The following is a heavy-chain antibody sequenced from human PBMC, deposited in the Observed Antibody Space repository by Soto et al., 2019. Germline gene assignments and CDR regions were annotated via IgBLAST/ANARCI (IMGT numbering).Heavy chain of an antibody. Sequence: EVQLVESGGGLVKPGGSLRLSCAASGFTFSSYSVNWVRQAPGKGLEWVSSISSSSSYIYYADSVKGRFTISRDNAKNSLYLQMNSLRAEDTAVYYCARDEESIFGVVFYAFDIWGQGTMVTVSS. CDR1: GFTFSSYS. J-gene: IGHJ3*02. CDR2: ISSSSSYI. V-gene: IGHV3-21*01. CDR3: ARDEESIFGVVFYAFDI. D-gene: IGHD3-3*01.